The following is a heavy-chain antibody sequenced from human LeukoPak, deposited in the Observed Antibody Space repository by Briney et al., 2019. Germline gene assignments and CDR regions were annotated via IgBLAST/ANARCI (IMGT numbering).Heavy chain of an antibody. CDR2: ISAYNGNT. J-gene: IGHJ3*02. CDR1: GYTFTSYG. CDR3: ATDKILWFGELSHRLSAFDI. Sequence: ASVKVSCKASGYTFTSYGISWVRQAPGQGLEWMGWISAYNGNTNYAQKLQGRVTMTTDTSTSTAYMELSSLRSEDTAVYYCATDKILWFGELSHRLSAFDIWGQGTMVTVSS. V-gene: IGHV1-18*01. D-gene: IGHD3-10*01.